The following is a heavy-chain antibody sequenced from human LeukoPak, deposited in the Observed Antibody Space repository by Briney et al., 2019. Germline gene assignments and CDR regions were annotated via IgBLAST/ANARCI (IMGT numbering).Heavy chain of an antibody. Sequence: PSETLSLTCTVSGGSISNYYWSWVRQPPGKGLEWIGYIYDRLRTSYSPSLKSRVTISVDTSKNQFSLELRSVTAADTAVYYCARLKTWGGTQPYDYWGQGTLVTVSS. J-gene: IGHJ4*02. D-gene: IGHD5-18*01. CDR1: GGSISNYY. V-gene: IGHV4-59*08. CDR2: IYDRLRT. CDR3: ARLKTWGGTQPYDY.